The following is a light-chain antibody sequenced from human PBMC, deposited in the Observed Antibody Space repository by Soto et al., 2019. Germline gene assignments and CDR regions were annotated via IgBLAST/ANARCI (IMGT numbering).Light chain of an antibody. CDR1: SSDVGGYNY. CDR2: EVS. Sequence: QSALTQPASVSGSPGQSITISCTGTSSDVGGYNYVSWYQQHPGKAPKLMIYEVSNRPSGVSNRFSGSKSGNTASLTISGLQVEDEADYYCSSYTSYSILYVFGTGTKVTVL. J-gene: IGLJ1*01. V-gene: IGLV2-14*01. CDR3: SSYTSYSILYV.